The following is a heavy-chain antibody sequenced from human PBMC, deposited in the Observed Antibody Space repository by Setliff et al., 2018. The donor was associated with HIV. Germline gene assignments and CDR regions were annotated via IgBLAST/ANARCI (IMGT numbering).Heavy chain of an antibody. CDR1: GFIFSDYA. CDR3: AKGGSSSWYMFDY. D-gene: IGHD6-13*01. CDR2: ISASGGNT. Sequence: GSLRLSCAASGFIFSDYAMHWVRQAPGKGLEWVSGISASGGNTYHADSVKGRFTISRDNSKNTLYLQMNSLRAEDTAVYYCAKGGSSSWYMFDYWGQGTLVTVSS. V-gene: IGHV3-23*01. J-gene: IGHJ4*02.